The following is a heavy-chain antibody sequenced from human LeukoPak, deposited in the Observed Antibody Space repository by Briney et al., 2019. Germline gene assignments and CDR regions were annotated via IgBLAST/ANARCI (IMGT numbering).Heavy chain of an antibody. CDR3: AREESGIFDY. D-gene: IGHD3-3*01. V-gene: IGHV4-31*03. CDR1: GGSISSGGYY. CDR2: IYYSGST. Sequence: SETLSLTCTVSGGSISSGGYYWSWIRQHPGKGLEWIGHIYYSGSTYYNPSLKSRVTISVDTSKNQFSLKLSSVTAADTAVYYCAREESGIFDYWGQGTLVTVSS. J-gene: IGHJ4*02.